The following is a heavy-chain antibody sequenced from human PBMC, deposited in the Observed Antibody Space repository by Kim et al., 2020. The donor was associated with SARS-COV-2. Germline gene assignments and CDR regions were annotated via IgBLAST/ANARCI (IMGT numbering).Heavy chain of an antibody. CDR1: GGSISSSSYY. V-gene: IGHV4-39*01. CDR2: IYYSGST. J-gene: IGHJ4*02. D-gene: IGHD6-13*01. Sequence: SETLSLTCTVSGGSISSSSYYWGWIRQPPGKGLEWIGSIYYSGSTYYNPSLKSRVTISVDTSKNQFSLKLSSVTAADTAVYYCATLAAAGLRVDYWGQGTLVTVSS. CDR3: ATLAAAGLRVDY.